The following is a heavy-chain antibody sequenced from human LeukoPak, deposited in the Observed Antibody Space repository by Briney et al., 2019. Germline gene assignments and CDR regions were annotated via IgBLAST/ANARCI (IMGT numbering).Heavy chain of an antibody. J-gene: IGHJ4*02. D-gene: IGHD3-22*01. CDR3: AKDRVNAYYYDSSGYYDY. CDR2: ISGSGGST. V-gene: IGHV3-23*01. CDR1: GFTFSSYA. Sequence: GGSLRLSCAASGFTFSSYAMSWVRQAPGKGLEWVSAISGSGGSTYYADSVKGRFTISRDNSKSTLYLQMNSLRAEDTAVYYCAKDRVNAYYYDSSGYYDYWGQGTLVTVSS.